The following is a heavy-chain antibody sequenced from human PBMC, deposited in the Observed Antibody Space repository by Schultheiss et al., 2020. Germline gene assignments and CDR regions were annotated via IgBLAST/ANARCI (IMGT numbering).Heavy chain of an antibody. Sequence: GESLKISCAASGFTFSSYSMNWVRQAPGKGLEWVSSISSSSSYIYYADSVKGRFTISRDNAKNSLYLQMNSLRAEDTAVYYCARDISGQSPDYWGQGTLVTVSS. J-gene: IGHJ4*02. CDR1: GFTFSSYS. D-gene: IGHD6-19*01. CDR2: ISSSSSYI. V-gene: IGHV3-21*01. CDR3: ARDISGQSPDY.